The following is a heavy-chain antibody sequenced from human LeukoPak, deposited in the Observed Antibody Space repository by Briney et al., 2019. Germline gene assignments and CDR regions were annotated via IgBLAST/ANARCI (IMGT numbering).Heavy chain of an antibody. CDR3: ARVQGVAVAGYFDY. J-gene: IGHJ4*02. CDR1: GFTFSSYS. CDR2: LSSRSSYI. Sequence: GGSLRLSCAASGFTFSSYSMNSVRQAPGKGLEWVSSLSSRSSYIYYADSVKGRFTISRDNAKNSLYLQMNSLRAENTAVYYCARVQGVAVAGYFDYWGQGTLVTVSS. D-gene: IGHD6-19*01. V-gene: IGHV3-21*01.